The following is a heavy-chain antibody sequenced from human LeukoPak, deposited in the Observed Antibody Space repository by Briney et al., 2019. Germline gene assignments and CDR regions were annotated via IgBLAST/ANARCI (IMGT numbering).Heavy chain of an antibody. V-gene: IGHV4-39*01. CDR2: IYYSGST. CDR3: ARDYGDYVDAFDI. CDR1: GGSISSSSYY. D-gene: IGHD4-17*01. J-gene: IGHJ3*02. Sequence: PSETLSLTGTVSGGSISSSSYYWGWIRQPPGKGLEWIGSIYYSGSTYYNPSLKSRVTISVDTSKNQFSLKLSSVTAADTAVYYCARDYGDYVDAFDIWGQGTMVTVSS.